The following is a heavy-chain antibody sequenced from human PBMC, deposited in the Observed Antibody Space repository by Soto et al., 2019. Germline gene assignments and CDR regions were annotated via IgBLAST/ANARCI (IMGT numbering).Heavy chain of an antibody. J-gene: IGHJ5*02. CDR1: GYTFTSYY. CDR3: ARDYIAAAGTGGGRWFDP. Sequence: ASVKVSCKASGYTFTSYYMHWVRQAPGQGLEWMGIINPSGGSTSYAQKFQGRVTMTRDTSTSTVYMELSSLRSEDTAVYYCARDYIAAAGTGGGRWFDPWGQGTLVTVPS. D-gene: IGHD6-13*01. V-gene: IGHV1-46*03. CDR2: INPSGGST.